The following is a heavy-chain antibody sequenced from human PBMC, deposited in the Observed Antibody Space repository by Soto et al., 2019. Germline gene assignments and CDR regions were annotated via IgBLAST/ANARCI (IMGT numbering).Heavy chain of an antibody. Sequence: GASVKVSCKASGYTFTSYDIYWGRQATGQGLEGMGWMNPNTGNSGYAQKFQGRVTVTSDTSINTVHMELSSLRSEDTAVYYCARRAATIEWNGFGADKYYFEFWGQGTRVTVSS. CDR3: ARRAATIEWNGFGADKYYFEF. J-gene: IGHJ4*02. V-gene: IGHV1-8*01. CDR2: MNPNTGNS. D-gene: IGHD1-1*01. CDR1: GYTFTSYD.